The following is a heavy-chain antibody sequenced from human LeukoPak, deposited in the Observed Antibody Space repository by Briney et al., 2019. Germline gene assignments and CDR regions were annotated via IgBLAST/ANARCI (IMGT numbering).Heavy chain of an antibody. CDR1: GNYW. CDR3: VSFYETY. J-gene: IGHJ4*02. CDR2: INGDGSWT. Sequence: GGSLRLSCAASGNYWMHWVRQAPGKGLVWVSHINGDGSWTTYADSVKGRFTISRDNAKNTVYLQMNNLRAEDTAVYYCVSFYETYWGRGTLVTVSS. V-gene: IGHV3-74*01. D-gene: IGHD2-2*01.